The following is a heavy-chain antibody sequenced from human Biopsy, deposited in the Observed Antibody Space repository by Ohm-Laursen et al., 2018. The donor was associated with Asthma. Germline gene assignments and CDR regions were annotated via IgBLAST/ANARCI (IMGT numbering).Heavy chain of an antibody. CDR1: GYTFTSYA. CDR2: INAGNGNT. V-gene: IGHV1-3*01. Sequence: ASVKVSCKVSGYTFTSYAMHWVRQAPGQRLEWMGWINAGNGNTKYSQKFQGRATITRDTSASTAYMDLSSLRSEDTAVYYCARTYYDFLTGQVNDVFAIWGQGTMVTVSS. J-gene: IGHJ3*02. D-gene: IGHD3-9*01. CDR3: ARTYYDFLTGQVNDVFAI.